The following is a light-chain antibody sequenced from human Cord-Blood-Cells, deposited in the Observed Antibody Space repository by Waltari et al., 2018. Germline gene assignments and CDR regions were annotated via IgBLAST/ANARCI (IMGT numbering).Light chain of an antibody. CDR3: SSYTSSSTWV. CDR1: SSDVGGYNY. V-gene: IGLV2-14*01. Sequence: QSALTQPASVSGSPGQSITISCTGTSSDVGGYNYVSWYQQHPGKAPTLMIYDLSKRPSGVSNRFSGSKSGNTASLTISGLQAEDEADYYCSSYTSSSTWVFGGGTKLTVL. CDR2: DLS. J-gene: IGLJ3*02.